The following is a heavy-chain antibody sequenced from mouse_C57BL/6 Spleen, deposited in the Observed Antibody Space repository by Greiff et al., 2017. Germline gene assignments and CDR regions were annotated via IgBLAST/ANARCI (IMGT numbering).Heavy chain of an antibody. CDR3: ARETGTWFAY. J-gene: IGHJ3*01. D-gene: IGHD4-1*01. V-gene: IGHV5-16*01. CDR1: GFTFSDYY. CDR2: INYDGSST. Sequence: EVKLEESEGGLVQPGSSMKLSCTASGFTFSDYYMAWVRQVPEKGLEWVANINYDGSSTYYLDSLKSRFIISRDNAKNILYLQMSSLKSEDTATYYCARETGTWFAYWGQGTLVTVSA.